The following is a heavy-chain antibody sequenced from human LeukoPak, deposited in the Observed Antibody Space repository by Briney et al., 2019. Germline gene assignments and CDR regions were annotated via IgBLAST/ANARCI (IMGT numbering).Heavy chain of an antibody. CDR1: GGSISSSSYY. D-gene: IGHD2-21*01. CDR3: ARDSSYGGQNYFDY. Sequence: SETLSLTCTVSGGSISSSSYYWGWIRQPPGKGLEWIGSIYYSGSTYYNPSLKSRVTISVDTSKNQFSLKLSSVTAADTAVYYCARDSSYGGQNYFDYWGQGTLVTVSS. J-gene: IGHJ4*02. CDR2: IYYSGST. V-gene: IGHV4-39*07.